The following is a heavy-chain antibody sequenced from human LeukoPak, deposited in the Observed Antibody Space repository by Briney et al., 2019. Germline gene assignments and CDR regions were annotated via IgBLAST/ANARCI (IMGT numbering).Heavy chain of an antibody. D-gene: IGHD3-9*01. CDR1: GYTFTGYY. J-gene: IGHJ6*03. CDR3: ARDPSTTNYDILTGYYYYMDV. CDR2: INPSGGST. V-gene: IGHV1-46*01. Sequence: GASVKVSCKASGYTFTGYYMHWVRQAPGQGLEWMGIINPSGGSTSYAQKFQGRVTMTRDMSTSTVYMELSSLRSEDTAVYYCARDPSTTNYDILTGYYYYMDVWGKGTTVTVSS.